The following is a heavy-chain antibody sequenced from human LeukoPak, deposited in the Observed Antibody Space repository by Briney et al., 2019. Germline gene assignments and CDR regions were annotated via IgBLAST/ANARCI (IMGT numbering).Heavy chain of an antibody. V-gene: IGHV4-39*01. CDR3: ARQSVEMATIGYFDY. CDR1: GGSISSSSYY. Sequence: SETLSLTCTVSGGSISSSSYYWGWIRQPPGKGLEWIGSIYYSGSTYYNPSLKSRVTISVDTSKNQFSLKLSSVTAADTAVYYCARQSVEMATIGYFDYWGQGTLVTVSS. J-gene: IGHJ4*02. D-gene: IGHD5-24*01. CDR2: IYYSGST.